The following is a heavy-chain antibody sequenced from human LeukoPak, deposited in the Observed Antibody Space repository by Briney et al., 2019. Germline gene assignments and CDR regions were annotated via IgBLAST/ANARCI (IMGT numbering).Heavy chain of an antibody. CDR2: ITGSGDTT. D-gene: IGHD1-26*01. J-gene: IGHJ4*02. Sequence: GGSLRLSCAASGFTFSSCALSWVRQAPGKGLEWVSAITGSGDTTFYPDSVKGRFTISRDNSKNTLYLQMNSLRAEDTAVYYCAKTMGAIDHDYWGQGTLVTVSS. V-gene: IGHV3-23*01. CDR3: AKTMGAIDHDY. CDR1: GFTFSSCA.